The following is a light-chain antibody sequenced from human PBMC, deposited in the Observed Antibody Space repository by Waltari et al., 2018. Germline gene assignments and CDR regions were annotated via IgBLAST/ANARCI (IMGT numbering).Light chain of an antibody. J-gene: IGLJ2*01. CDR2: DVT. CDR1: HSAVAASDS. CDR3: SSQTLDGVVL. V-gene: IGLV2-14*03. Sequence: QSALTQPASVSGSPGQSITISCSGIHSAVAASDSVSWYQHHPGEAPQVIIYDVTNRPPRVSDRFSASKSANRAFLTISGLQPDDEGDYYCSSQTLDGVVLFGGGTKLTVL.